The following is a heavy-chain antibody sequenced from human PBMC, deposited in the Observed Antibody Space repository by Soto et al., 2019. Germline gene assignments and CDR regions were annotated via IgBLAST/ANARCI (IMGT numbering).Heavy chain of an antibody. CDR2: ISYDGSNK. CDR1: GFTFSSYA. D-gene: IGHD4-17*01. Sequence: GSLRLSCAASGFTFSSYAIHWVRQAPGKGLEWVAVISYDGSNKYYADSVKGRFTISRDNSKNTLYLQMNSLRAEDTAVYYCARDMTTDFDYWGQGTLVTVSS. J-gene: IGHJ4*02. V-gene: IGHV3-30-3*01. CDR3: ARDMTTDFDY.